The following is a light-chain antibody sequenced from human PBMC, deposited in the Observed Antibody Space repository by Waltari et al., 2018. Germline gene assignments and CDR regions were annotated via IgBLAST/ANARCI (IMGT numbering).Light chain of an antibody. CDR2: SAS. J-gene: IGKJ1*01. CDR3: QESYSSPPST. CDR1: QSIGNY. Sequence: DIQMTQSPSSLSAVVGDRVTITCRASQSIGNYLNWYQQKPGKAPQLLIYSASSLQRGVPSRFSGRGFGTEFSLTISGLQPDDFATYYCQESYSSPPSTFGQGTKVDIK. V-gene: IGKV1-39*01.